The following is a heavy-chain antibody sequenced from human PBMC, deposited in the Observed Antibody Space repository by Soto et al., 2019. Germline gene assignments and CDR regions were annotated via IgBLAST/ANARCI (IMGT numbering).Heavy chain of an antibody. Sequence: SETLSLTCAVNGGSFREYYWSWIRQPPGKGLGWIGEINQSGTTHYNPSLKRRVNISIDTSKNQFSLNLTSVTAADTATYFCARDIITVIGGEIYYYFGMDVWGQGTTVTVSS. D-gene: IGHD3-16*01. CDR2: INQSGTT. CDR3: ARDIITVIGGEIYYYFGMDV. CDR1: GGSFREYY. J-gene: IGHJ6*02. V-gene: IGHV4-34*01.